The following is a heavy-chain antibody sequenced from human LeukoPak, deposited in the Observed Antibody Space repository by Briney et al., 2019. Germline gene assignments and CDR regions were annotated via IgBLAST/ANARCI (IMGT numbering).Heavy chain of an antibody. CDR3: TPVGATVPYYFDY. V-gene: IGHV3-15*07. CDR2: IKSKTDGGTT. D-gene: IGHD1-26*01. J-gene: IGHJ4*02. Sequence: GGSLRLSCAASGLTFSNAWMNWVRQAPGKGLEWVGRIKSKTDGGTTDNAAPVKGRFTISRDDSKNTLYLQMNSLKTEDTAVYYCTPVGATVPYYFDYWGQGTLVTVSS. CDR1: GLTFSNAW.